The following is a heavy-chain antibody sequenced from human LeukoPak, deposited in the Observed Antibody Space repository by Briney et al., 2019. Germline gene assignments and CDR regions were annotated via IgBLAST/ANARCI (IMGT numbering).Heavy chain of an antibody. CDR2: IYTSGST. CDR1: GGSISSYY. V-gene: IGHV4-4*07. J-gene: IGHJ6*02. CDR3: ARDRYSSGWKMDYYYGMDV. D-gene: IGHD6-19*01. Sequence: SETLSLTCTVSGGSISSYYWSWIRQPPGKGLEWIGRIYTSGSTDYNPSLKSRVTMSVDTSKNQFSLKLSSVTAADTAVYYCARDRYSSGWKMDYYYGMDVWGQGTTVTVSS.